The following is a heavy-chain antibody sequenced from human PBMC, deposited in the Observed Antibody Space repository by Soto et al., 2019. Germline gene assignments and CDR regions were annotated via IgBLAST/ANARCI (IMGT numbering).Heavy chain of an antibody. J-gene: IGHJ6*02. CDR2: IYYSGTT. CDR1: GGSISSVSYY. D-gene: IGHD5-18*01. V-gene: IGHV4-31*03. Sequence: SETLSLTCTISGGSISSVSYYWNWIRQHPGKGLEWIGNIYYSGTTYYNPSLKSRVTMSVDTSKNQFSLRLSSVTAADTAVYYCARDKDTATYYYYGLDVWGQGTTVTVSS. CDR3: ARDKDTATYYYYGLDV.